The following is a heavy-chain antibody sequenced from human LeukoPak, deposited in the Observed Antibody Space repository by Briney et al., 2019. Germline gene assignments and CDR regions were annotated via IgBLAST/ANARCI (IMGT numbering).Heavy chain of an antibody. D-gene: IGHD6-13*01. CDR3: AKRRYDTSSLDWFDP. Sequence: PGGSLRLSCVASGFTFSSYGMSWVRQAPGKGLEWVSTISATGANTYCADSVKGRFTISRDNSKSTLYLQMNSLRVEDAAVYYCAKRRYDTSSLDWFDPWGQGTLVTVSS. CDR2: ISATGANT. V-gene: IGHV3-23*01. CDR1: GFTFSSYG. J-gene: IGHJ5*02.